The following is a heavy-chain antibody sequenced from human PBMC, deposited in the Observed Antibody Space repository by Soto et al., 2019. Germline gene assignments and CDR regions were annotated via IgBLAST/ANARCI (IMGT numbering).Heavy chain of an antibody. Sequence: GGSLRLSCAASGSTFSSYEMNWVRQAPGKGLEWVSYISSSGSTIYYADSVKGRFTISRDNAKISLYLQMSSLRAEDTAVYYCAREGYNWNYVDYWGQGTLVTVSS. CDR2: ISSSGSTI. V-gene: IGHV3-48*03. CDR1: GSTFSSYE. J-gene: IGHJ4*02. D-gene: IGHD1-20*01. CDR3: AREGYNWNYVDY.